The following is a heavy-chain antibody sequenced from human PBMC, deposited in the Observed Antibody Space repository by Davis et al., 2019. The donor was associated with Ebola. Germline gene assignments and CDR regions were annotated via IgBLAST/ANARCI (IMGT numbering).Heavy chain of an antibody. D-gene: IGHD3-16*02. CDR3: ARGRPVSYYFDY. Sequence: PGGSLRLSWAASGFTFSSYGMHWVRQAPGKGLEWVAVIWYDGSNKYYADSVKGRFTISRDNSKNTLYLQMNSLRAEDTAVYYCARGRPVSYYFDYWGQGTLVTVSS. CDR2: IWYDGSNK. V-gene: IGHV3-33*01. CDR1: GFTFSSYG. J-gene: IGHJ4*02.